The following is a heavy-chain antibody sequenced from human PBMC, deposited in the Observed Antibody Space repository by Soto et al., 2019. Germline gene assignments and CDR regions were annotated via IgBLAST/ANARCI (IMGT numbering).Heavy chain of an antibody. CDR2: IWYDGSNK. Sequence: GESLKISCAASGFTFSSYGMHWVRQAPGKGLEWVAVIWYDGSNKYYADSVKGRFTISRDNSKNTLYLQMNSLRAEDTAVYYCARDEKLLTDPLEGYYYGMDVWGQGTTVTV. V-gene: IGHV3-33*01. J-gene: IGHJ6*02. CDR3: ARDEKLLTDPLEGYYYGMDV. D-gene: IGHD3-9*01. CDR1: GFTFSSYG.